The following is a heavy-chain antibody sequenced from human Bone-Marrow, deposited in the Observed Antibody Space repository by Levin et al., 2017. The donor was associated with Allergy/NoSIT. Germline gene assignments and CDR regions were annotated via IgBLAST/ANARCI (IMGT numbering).Heavy chain of an antibody. D-gene: IGHD2-15*01. CDR2: IYTTGST. CDR3: AKRGSGTWSFDL. V-gene: IGHV4-4*07. J-gene: IGHJ2*01. CDR1: GGSISSYY. Sequence: SQTLSLTCTVSGGSISSYYWSWIRQPAGKGLEWIGQIYTTGSTNYNPSLTSRLTMSVDTSVNQVSLQLTSVTAAETAVYYCAKRGSGTWSFDLWGRGTLVTVSS.